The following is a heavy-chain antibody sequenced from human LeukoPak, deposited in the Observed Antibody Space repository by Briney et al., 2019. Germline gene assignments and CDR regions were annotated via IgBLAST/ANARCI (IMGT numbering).Heavy chain of an antibody. Sequence: GGSLRLSCAASGFTVSSNYMSWVRQAPGKGLEWVSVIYSGGSTYYADSVKGRFTISRDNSKNTLYLQMNSLRAEDTAVYDCARDPGDYYFDYWGQGTLVTVSS. D-gene: IGHD4-17*01. CDR3: ARDPGDYYFDY. CDR1: GFTVSSNY. J-gene: IGHJ4*02. V-gene: IGHV3-66*01. CDR2: IYSGGST.